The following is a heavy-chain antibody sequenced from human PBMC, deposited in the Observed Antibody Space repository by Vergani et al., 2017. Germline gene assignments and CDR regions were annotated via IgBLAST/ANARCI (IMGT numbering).Heavy chain of an antibody. V-gene: IGHV1-2*02. Sequence: QVQLVQSGAEVKKPGSSVKVSCKASGGTFSSYTISWVRQAPGQGLEWMGWINPNSGGTNYAQKFQGRVTMTRDTSISTAYMELSRLRSDDTAVYYCAREIGIALDAFDIWGQGTMVTVSS. D-gene: IGHD1-14*01. CDR2: INPNSGGT. CDR3: AREIGIALDAFDI. J-gene: IGHJ3*02. CDR1: GGTFSSYT.